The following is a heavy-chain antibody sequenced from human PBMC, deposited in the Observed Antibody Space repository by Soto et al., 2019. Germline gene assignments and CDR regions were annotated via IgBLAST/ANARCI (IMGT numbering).Heavy chain of an antibody. V-gene: IGHV4-39*01. J-gene: IGHJ3*02. D-gene: IGHD3-16*01. Sequence: QLQLQESGPGLVKPSETLSLTCTVSGGSISSSSYYWGWIRQPPGKGLEWIGSIYYSGSTYYNPSLKSRVPISVDTSKNQFALKLSSVTAEDTAVYYCARPHYDSVWGSIPETAFDIWGQGTMVTVSS. CDR2: IYYSGST. CDR3: ARPHYDSVWGSIPETAFDI. CDR1: GGSISSSSYY.